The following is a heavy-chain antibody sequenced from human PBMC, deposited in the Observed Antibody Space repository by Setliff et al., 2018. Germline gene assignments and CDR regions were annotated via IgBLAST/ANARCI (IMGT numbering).Heavy chain of an antibody. Sequence: SVKVSFQASVGTLSSYSISWVRQAPGQGLAWVGGNIPIFGTANYAQKFQGRVTITTDESTSTAYMELSSLRAEDTDVYYCAKLVFDPYYYGSLGVTSLIVSDYWGQGTLVTVSS. V-gene: IGHV1-69*05. CDR1: VGTLSSYS. CDR3: AKLVFDPYYYGSLGVTSLIVSDY. CDR2: NIPIFGTA. J-gene: IGHJ4*02. D-gene: IGHD3-10*01.